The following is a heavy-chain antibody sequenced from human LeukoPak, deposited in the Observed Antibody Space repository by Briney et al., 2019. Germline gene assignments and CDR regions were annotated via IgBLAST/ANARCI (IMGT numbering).Heavy chain of an antibody. CDR2: IIPIFGTA. Sequence: SVKVSCKASGGTFSSYAISWVRQAPGQGLEWMGGIIPIFGTANYAQKFQGRVTITADESTSTAYMELSSLRSEDTAVYYCARGHRILNWFDPWGQGTLVTVSS. CDR3: ARGHRILNWFDP. D-gene: IGHD1-14*01. CDR1: GGTFSSYA. J-gene: IGHJ5*02. V-gene: IGHV1-69*01.